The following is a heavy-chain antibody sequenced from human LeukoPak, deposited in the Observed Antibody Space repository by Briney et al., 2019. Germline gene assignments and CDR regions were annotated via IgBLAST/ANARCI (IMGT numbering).Heavy chain of an antibody. Sequence: HPSETLSLTCAVSGDSISSDYYWAWIRQPPGKGLEWIESIYHSGSTYHNPSLKSRVTISVDTSKNQFCLKVRSVTAADTAVYYCARRHREAYSLQDWGQGTLVTVSS. CDR1: GDSISSDYY. J-gene: IGHJ4*02. V-gene: IGHV4-38-2*01. D-gene: IGHD5-24*01. CDR2: IYHSGST. CDR3: ARRHREAYSLQD.